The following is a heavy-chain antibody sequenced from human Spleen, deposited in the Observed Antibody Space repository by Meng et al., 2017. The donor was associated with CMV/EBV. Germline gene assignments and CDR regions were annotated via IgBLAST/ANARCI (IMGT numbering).Heavy chain of an antibody. D-gene: IGHD6-25*01. CDR3: ARGARLGDV. Sequence: SETLSLTCAVYGGSFSGYYWTWIRQSSEKGLEWIGEINHSGSTNYGPSLRSRVTISVDTSKNQFSLKLSSVTAADTAVYYCARGARLGDVWGQGTTVTVSS. J-gene: IGHJ6*02. CDR1: GGSFSGYY. CDR2: INHSGST. V-gene: IGHV4-34*01.